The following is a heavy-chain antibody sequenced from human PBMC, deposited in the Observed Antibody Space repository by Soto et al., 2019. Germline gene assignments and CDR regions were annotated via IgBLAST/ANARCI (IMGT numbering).Heavy chain of an antibody. D-gene: IGHD3-22*01. Sequence: SETLSLTCTVSGGSISSGGYYWSWIRQHPGKGLEWIGYIYYSGSTYYNPSLKSRVTISVDTSKNQFSLKLSSVTAADTAVYYCAGEPDSYDSSGYWGLRVYWGQGTLVTVSS. V-gene: IGHV4-31*03. CDR1: GGSISSGGYY. CDR3: AGEPDSYDSSGYWGLRVY. J-gene: IGHJ4*02. CDR2: IYYSGST.